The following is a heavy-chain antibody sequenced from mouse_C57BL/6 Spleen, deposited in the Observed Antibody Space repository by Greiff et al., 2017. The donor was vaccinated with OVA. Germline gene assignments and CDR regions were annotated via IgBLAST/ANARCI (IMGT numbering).Heavy chain of an antibody. CDR3: ARVPFTTVVADCFAY. J-gene: IGHJ3*01. D-gene: IGHD1-1*01. Sequence: EVQRVESGGGLVKPGGSLKLSCAASGFTFSSYAMSWVRQTPEKRLEWVATISDGGSYTYYPDNVKGRFTISRDNAKNNLYLQMSHLKSEDTAMYYCARVPFTTVVADCFAYWGQGTLVTVSA. V-gene: IGHV5-4*01. CDR1: GFTFSSYA. CDR2: ISDGGSYT.